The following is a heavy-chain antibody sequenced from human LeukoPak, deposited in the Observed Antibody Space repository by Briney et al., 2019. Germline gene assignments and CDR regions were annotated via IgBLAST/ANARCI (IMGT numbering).Heavy chain of an antibody. V-gene: IGHV3-23*01. CDR3: AKDLMPGASAAGTLWFDP. Sequence: GGSLRLSCAASGFTFSGFAMDGVRQAPGKGLEWVSAISDSGGDTFYADSVKGRFTITRDKSKNTLFLQMDSLREEDTARYYCAKDLMPGASAAGTLWFDPWGQGTLVTVSS. J-gene: IGHJ5*02. CDR2: ISDSGGDT. CDR1: GFTFSGFA. D-gene: IGHD6-13*01.